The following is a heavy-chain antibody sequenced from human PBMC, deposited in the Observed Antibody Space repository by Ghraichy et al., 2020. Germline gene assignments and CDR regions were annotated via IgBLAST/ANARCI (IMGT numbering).Heavy chain of an antibody. Sequence: GGSLRLSCEASGFTFRSYAMSWVRQAPGKGLEWVSTISVSDGSTYYADSVKGRFTISIDNSKNTLYLRMNSLRAEDTAVYHCAKDLALAVAGTGYYGMDVWGQGTTVTVSS. CDR3: AKDLALAVAGTGYYGMDV. J-gene: IGHJ6*02. V-gene: IGHV3-23*01. CDR2: ISVSDGST. CDR1: GFTFRSYA. D-gene: IGHD6-19*01.